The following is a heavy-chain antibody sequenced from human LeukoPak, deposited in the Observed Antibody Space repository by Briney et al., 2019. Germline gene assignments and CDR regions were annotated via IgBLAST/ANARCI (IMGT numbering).Heavy chain of an antibody. Sequence: GESLKISCKGSGYSFTSYWIGWVRQMPGKGLEWMGIIYPGDSDTRYSPSFQGQVTISADKSISTAYLQWSSLKASDTAMYYCARTATVVKGHDAFDIWGQGTMVTVSS. CDR3: ARTATVVKGHDAFDI. J-gene: IGHJ3*02. V-gene: IGHV5-51*01. CDR2: IYPGDSDT. D-gene: IGHD4-23*01. CDR1: GYSFTSYW.